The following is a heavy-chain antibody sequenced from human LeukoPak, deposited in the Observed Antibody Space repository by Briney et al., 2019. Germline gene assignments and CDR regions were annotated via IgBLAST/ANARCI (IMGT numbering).Heavy chain of an antibody. CDR1: GFTFSSYG. Sequence: PGGSLRLSCEASGFTFSSYGMHWARQAPGKGLEWVALIWYDGSKKYYADSVKGRFTISRDNSKNTLYLHMNSLRAEDRAVYYCARDPRGIATAGTLDYWGQGTPVTVSS. CDR2: IWYDGSKK. D-gene: IGHD6-13*01. V-gene: IGHV3-33*01. J-gene: IGHJ4*02. CDR3: ARDPRGIATAGTLDY.